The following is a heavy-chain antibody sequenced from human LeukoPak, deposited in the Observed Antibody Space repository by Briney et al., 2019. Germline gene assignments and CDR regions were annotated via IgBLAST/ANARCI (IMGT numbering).Heavy chain of an antibody. Sequence: SETLSLTCTVSGYSISSGYYWGWIRQPPGKGLEWIGSIYHSGRTYYNPPLKSRVTISVDTSKNQFSLRLRSVTAADTAVYYCASLRKRGGAFDLWGQGTVVTVSS. V-gene: IGHV4-38-2*02. CDR3: ASLRKRGGAFDL. CDR1: GYSISSGYY. J-gene: IGHJ3*01. CDR2: IYHSGRT.